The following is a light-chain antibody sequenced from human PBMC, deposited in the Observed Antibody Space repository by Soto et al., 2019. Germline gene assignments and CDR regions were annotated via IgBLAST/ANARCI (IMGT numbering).Light chain of an antibody. V-gene: IGKV3-20*01. CDR3: QQYGSSPYT. CDR2: GAS. Sequence: EIVLTQSPGTLSLSPGERATLSCRSSQSVSSNYLAWYQPKPGQTPRLLIYGASNRATGIPDRFSGSGSGTDFTLTISRLEPEDFAVYYCQQYGSSPYTFGQGTKLEIQ. J-gene: IGKJ2*01. CDR1: QSVSSNY.